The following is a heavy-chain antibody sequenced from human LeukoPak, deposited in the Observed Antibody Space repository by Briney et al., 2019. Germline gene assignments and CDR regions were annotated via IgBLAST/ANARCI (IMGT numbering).Heavy chain of an antibody. CDR1: GYTFTGYY. V-gene: IGHV1-2*06. CDR2: INPNSGGT. Sequence: ASVKVSCTASGYTFTGYYMHWVRQAPGQGLEWMGRINPNSGGTNYAQKFQGRVTMTRDTSISTAYMELSRLRSDDTAVYYCARGSGNWSRKNYVDYWGQGTLVTVSS. D-gene: IGHD1-1*01. CDR3: ARGSGNWSRKNYVDY. J-gene: IGHJ4*02.